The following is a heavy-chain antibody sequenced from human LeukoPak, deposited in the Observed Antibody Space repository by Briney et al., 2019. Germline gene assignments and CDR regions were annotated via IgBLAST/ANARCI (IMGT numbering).Heavy chain of an antibody. V-gene: IGHV1-2*02. CDR2: INPNSGGT. D-gene: IGHD3-16*02. Sequence: ASVKVSCKASGYTCTGYYMHWVRQAPGQGLEWMGWINPNSGGTNYAQKFQGRVTMTRDTSISTAYMELSRLRSDDTAVYYCARAGRIMITFGGVIAENWFDPWGQGTLVTVSS. CDR1: GYTCTGYY. J-gene: IGHJ5*02. CDR3: ARAGRIMITFGGVIAENWFDP.